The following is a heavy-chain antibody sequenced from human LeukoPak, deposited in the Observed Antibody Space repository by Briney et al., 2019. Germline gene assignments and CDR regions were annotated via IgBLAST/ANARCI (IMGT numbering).Heavy chain of an antibody. D-gene: IGHD2-15*01. CDR1: GGSFSGYY. CDR2: VNHSGST. CDR3: ASGRRYCSGGSCYPVVY. Sequence: SETLSLTCAVYGGSFSGYYWSWIRQPPGKGLEWIGEVNHSGSTNYNPSLKSRVTISVDTSKNQFSLKLSSVTAADTAVYYCASGRRYCSGGSCYPVVYWGQGTLVTVSS. J-gene: IGHJ4*02. V-gene: IGHV4-34*01.